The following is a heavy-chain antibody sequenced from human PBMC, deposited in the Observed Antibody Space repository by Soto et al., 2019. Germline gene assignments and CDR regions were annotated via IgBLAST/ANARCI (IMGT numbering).Heavy chain of an antibody. V-gene: IGHV4-39*01. CDR3: ASLSAVAGKYYFDY. CDR1: GGSISSSSYY. Sequence: QLQLQESGPGLVKPSETLSLTCTVSGGSISSSSYYWGWIRQPPGKGLEWIGSIYYSGSTYYNPSLKSRVTISVDTSKNQFSLKLSSVTAADTAVYYCASLSAVAGKYYFDYWGQGTLVTVSS. D-gene: IGHD6-19*01. J-gene: IGHJ4*02. CDR2: IYYSGST.